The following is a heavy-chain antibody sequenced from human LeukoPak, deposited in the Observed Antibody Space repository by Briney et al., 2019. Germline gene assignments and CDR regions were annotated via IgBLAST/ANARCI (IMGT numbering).Heavy chain of an antibody. CDR1: RYTFTDYY. Sequence: ASVKVSCKASRYTFTDYYMHWVRQAPGQGLEWVGWINPNSGGTNYAQKFQGRVTMTRETSISTAYMELSRLRSDDTAVYYCARSREWLRLLADYWGQGTLVTVSS. CDR2: INPNSGGT. J-gene: IGHJ4*02. D-gene: IGHD5-12*01. CDR3: ARSREWLRLLADY. V-gene: IGHV1-2*02.